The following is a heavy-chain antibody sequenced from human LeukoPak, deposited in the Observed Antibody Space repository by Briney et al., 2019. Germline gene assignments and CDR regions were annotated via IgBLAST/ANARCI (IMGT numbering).Heavy chain of an antibody. J-gene: IGHJ4*02. CDR1: GYTFTGYY. V-gene: IGHV1-8*02. Sequence: ASVKVSCKASGYTFTGYYMHWVRQAPGQGLEWMGWMNPNSGNTGYAQKFQGRVTMTRNTSISTAYMELSSLRSEDTAVYYCARGPGYYSGSETYYFDYWGQGTLVTVSS. CDR2: MNPNSGNT. D-gene: IGHD3-10*01. CDR3: ARGPGYYSGSETYYFDY.